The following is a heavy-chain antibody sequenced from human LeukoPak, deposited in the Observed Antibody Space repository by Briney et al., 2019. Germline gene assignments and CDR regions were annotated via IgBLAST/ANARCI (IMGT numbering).Heavy chain of an antibody. Sequence: SETLSLTCSASGCSISSSTYYWGRIGPPTGLGRVWIVNIYYSGRTYYNPSLKSRVTISVDTSKNQFSLKLTSVSAADTAVYYCARDYGDYAFDSWGQGTLVTVSS. J-gene: IGHJ4*02. CDR2: IYYSGRT. CDR1: GCSISSSTYY. D-gene: IGHD4-17*01. V-gene: IGHV4-39*02. CDR3: ARDYGDYAFDS.